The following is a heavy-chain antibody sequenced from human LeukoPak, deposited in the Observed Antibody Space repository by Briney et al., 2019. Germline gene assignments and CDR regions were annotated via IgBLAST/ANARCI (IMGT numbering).Heavy chain of an antibody. CDR3: AKHVHYLWFDP. D-gene: IGHD3-10*01. V-gene: IGHV3-30*18. J-gene: IGHJ5*02. Sequence: WKSLRLSCAASGFTFSSYGMHWVRQAPGKGLEWVAVISYDGSNKYYADSVKGRFTISRDNSKNTLYLQMNSLRAEDTAVYYCAKHVHYLWFDPWGQGTLVTVSS. CDR1: GFTFSSYG. CDR2: ISYDGSNK.